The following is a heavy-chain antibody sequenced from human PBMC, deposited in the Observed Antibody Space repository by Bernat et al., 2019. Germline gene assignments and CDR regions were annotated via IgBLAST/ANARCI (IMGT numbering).Heavy chain of an antibody. V-gene: IGHV3-74*01. D-gene: IGHD2-15*01. CDR2: ISSDGSDT. CDR1: GFTFGGYW. J-gene: IGHJ5*02. CDR3: ARDRSGGWIDP. Sequence: EVQLVESGGGLVQPGGSLRLSCAASGFTFGGYWMHWVRQAPGKGLVWVSRISSDGSDTTYADSVKGRFTISRDNAKNTLYLQMNGLSAEDTAVYYCARDRSGGWIDPWGQGTLVTVSS.